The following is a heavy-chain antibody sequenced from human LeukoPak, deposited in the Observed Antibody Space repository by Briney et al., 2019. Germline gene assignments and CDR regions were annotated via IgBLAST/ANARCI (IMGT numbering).Heavy chain of an antibody. V-gene: IGHV4-31*03. Sequence: SQTLSLTCTVSGGSISSGGYYWSWIRQHPGKGLEWIGYIYYSGGTYYNPSLKSRITISVDTAKNQFSLKLSSVTAADTAGYYCARGHHDYGDFQPPNLWGRGTLVTVSS. D-gene: IGHD4-17*01. CDR1: GGSISSGGYY. J-gene: IGHJ2*01. CDR2: IYYSGGT. CDR3: ARGHHDYGDFQPPNL.